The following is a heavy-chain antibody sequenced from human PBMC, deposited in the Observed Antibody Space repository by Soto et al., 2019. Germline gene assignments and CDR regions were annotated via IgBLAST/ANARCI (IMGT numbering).Heavy chain of an antibody. CDR1: GFSLSGTSVG. D-gene: IGHD3-22*01. CDR2: IYGHDDK. CDR3: ARRDTSVYYPKSFDS. J-gene: IGHJ4*02. V-gene: IGHV2-5*01. Sequence: QITLKESGPALVNPTQTLTLTCSFSGFSLSGTSVGVGWIRQPPGKALEWLTLIYGHDDKRYSPSLNSRLTITKYTSKNQVVLTMTTMDPVDTATYYCARRDTSVYYPKSFDSWGQGTLVTVSS.